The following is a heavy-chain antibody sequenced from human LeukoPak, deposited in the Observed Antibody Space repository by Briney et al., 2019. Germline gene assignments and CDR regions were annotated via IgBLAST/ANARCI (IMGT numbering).Heavy chain of an antibody. D-gene: IGHD2-2*01. CDR3: AREWGDIVVVPAAMPNY. CDR2: IWYDGSNK. Sequence: PGGSLRLSCAASGFTFSSYGMHWVRQAPGKGLEWVAVIWYDGSNKYYADSVKGRFTISRDNSKNTLYLQMNSLRAEDTAVYYCAREWGDIVVVPAAMPNYWGQGTLVTVSS. J-gene: IGHJ4*02. V-gene: IGHV3-33*01. CDR1: GFTFSSYG.